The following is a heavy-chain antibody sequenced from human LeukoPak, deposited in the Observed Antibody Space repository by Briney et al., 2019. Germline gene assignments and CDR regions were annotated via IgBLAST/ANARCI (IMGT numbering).Heavy chain of an antibody. CDR3: ARDQPSSDIVATIVYYFDY. CDR2: IIPIFGIA. J-gene: IGHJ4*02. Sequence: SVKVSCKASGGTFSSYAISWVRQAPGQGLEWMGRIIPIFGIANYAQKFQGRVTITADKSTSTAYMELSSLRSEDTAVYYCARDQPSSDIVATIVYYFDYWGQGTLVTVSS. CDR1: GGTFSSYA. V-gene: IGHV1-69*04. D-gene: IGHD5-12*01.